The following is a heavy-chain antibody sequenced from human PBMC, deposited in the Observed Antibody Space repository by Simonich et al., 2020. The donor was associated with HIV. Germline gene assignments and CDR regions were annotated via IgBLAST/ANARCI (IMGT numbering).Heavy chain of an antibody. CDR2: INYSGRT. J-gene: IGHJ6*03. Sequence: QVQLQQWGAGLVKPSETLSLTCAVYGGSFSGYYWTWIRQPPGKGRELIGSINYSGRTYYNPSIKSRVTISVDTSKNHLSLNLSSVTAADTAVYYCARQGSSGPYYYYMDLWGTGTKVTVSS. D-gene: IGHD3-22*01. V-gene: IGHV4-34*02. CDR3: ARQGSSGPYYYYMDL. CDR1: GGSFSGYY.